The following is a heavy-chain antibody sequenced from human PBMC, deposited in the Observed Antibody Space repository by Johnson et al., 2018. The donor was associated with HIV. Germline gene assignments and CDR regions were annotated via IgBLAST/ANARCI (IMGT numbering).Heavy chain of an antibody. CDR1: GITFSDYY. CDR2: ISSSGNTI. D-gene: IGHD3-22*01. CDR3: AKDPTTYYYDSSGYRTGGDAFDI. J-gene: IGHJ3*02. Sequence: QVQLVESGGGLVKPGGSLRLSCAASGITFSDYYMSWIRQAPGKGLEWVSYISSSGNTIYYADSVKGRVTISRDNAKKSLYLQMNSLRAEDTAVYYCAKDPTTYYYDSSGYRTGGDAFDIWGQGTMVTVSS. V-gene: IGHV3-11*04.